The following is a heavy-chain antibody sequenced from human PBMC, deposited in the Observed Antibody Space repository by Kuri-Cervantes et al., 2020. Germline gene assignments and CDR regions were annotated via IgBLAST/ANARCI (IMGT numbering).Heavy chain of an antibody. Sequence: SETLSLTCTVSGDSISSHYWGWIRQPPGKGLEWIGSIYYSGSTYYNPSLKSRVTISVDTSKNQFSLKLSSVTAADTAVYYCARGGDGYRRYFDYWGQGTLVTVSS. V-gene: IGHV4-39*01. CDR1: GDSISSHY. D-gene: IGHD5-24*01. J-gene: IGHJ4*02. CDR2: IYYSGST. CDR3: ARGGDGYRRYFDY.